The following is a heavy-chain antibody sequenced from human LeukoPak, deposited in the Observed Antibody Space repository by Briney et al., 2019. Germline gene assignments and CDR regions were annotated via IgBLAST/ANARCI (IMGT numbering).Heavy chain of an antibody. D-gene: IGHD6-13*01. J-gene: IGHJ4*02. CDR2: INPNSGGT. CDR3: ARVRKAAAHYFDY. CDR1: GYTFTGYY. V-gene: IGHV1-2*02. Sequence: VASVKVSCKASGYTFTGYYMHWVRQAPGQGLEWMGWINPNSGGTNYAQKFQGRVTMTRDTSISTAYMELSRLRSDDTAVYYCARVRKAAAHYFDYWGQGTLVTVSS.